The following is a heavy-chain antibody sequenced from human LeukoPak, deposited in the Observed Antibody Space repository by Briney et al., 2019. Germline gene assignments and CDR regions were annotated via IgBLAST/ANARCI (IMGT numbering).Heavy chain of an antibody. Sequence: NPSETLSLTCTVSGYFISSGYYWGWIRQPPGKGLEWIGSLYHSGSTYYNPSLKSRVTISVDTSKNQFSLKLSSVTAADTAVYYCARDGGRAGYVYGAFDIWGRGTMVTVSS. V-gene: IGHV4-38-2*02. CDR2: LYHSGST. J-gene: IGHJ3*02. CDR1: GYFISSGYY. CDR3: ARDGGRAGYVYGAFDI. D-gene: IGHD3-9*01.